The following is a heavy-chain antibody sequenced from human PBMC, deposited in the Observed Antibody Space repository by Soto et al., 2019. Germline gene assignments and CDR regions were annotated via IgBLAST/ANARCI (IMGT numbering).Heavy chain of an antibody. CDR2: IIPVSGAA. J-gene: IGHJ4*02. CDR3: ATALGCRSTSCTLDY. V-gene: IGHV1-69*01. Sequence: QVQLVQSGAEVKKPGSSVKVSCKASGDTLGSYAFSWVRQAPGQGLEWMGGIIPVSGAAHYAQKFQGRVTITADESTSTAYMELSSLSSQDTAVYYCATALGCRSTSCTLDYWGQGTRVIVSS. D-gene: IGHD2-2*01. CDR1: GDTLGSYA.